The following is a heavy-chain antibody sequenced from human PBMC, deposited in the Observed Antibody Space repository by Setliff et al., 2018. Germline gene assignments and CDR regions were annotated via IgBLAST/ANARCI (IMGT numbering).Heavy chain of an antibody. CDR2: IYFNGDT. CDR3: VRVRVVQGYYEFDS. Sequence: RLRETLSLTCNVSGGSISTSNYHWGWVRQPPGKGLEWIANIYFNGDTVKQPFLKSRVTISIDTSKNQFSLGLSSVIVADTATYYCVRVRVVQGYYEFDSWGQGALVTVSS. D-gene: IGHD3-16*01. CDR1: GGSISTSNYH. J-gene: IGHJ4*02. V-gene: IGHV4-39*07.